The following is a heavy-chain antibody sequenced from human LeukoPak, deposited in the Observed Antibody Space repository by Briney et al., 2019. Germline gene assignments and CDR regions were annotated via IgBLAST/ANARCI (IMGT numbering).Heavy chain of an antibody. J-gene: IGHJ4*02. CDR1: GFTFSSYA. CDR3: ARHSIQLWSMYYFDY. V-gene: IGHV3-21*01. Sequence: GGSLRLSCAASGFTFSSYAMHWVRQAPGKGLEWVSSISSSSYIYYADSVQGRFTISRDNAKNSLYLQMNSLRVEDTAVYYCARHSIQLWSMYYFDYWGQGTLVTVSS. D-gene: IGHD5-18*01. CDR2: ISSSSYI.